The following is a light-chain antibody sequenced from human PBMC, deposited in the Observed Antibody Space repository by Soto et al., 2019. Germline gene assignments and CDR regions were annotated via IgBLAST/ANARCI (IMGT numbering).Light chain of an antibody. CDR2: KAS. V-gene: IGKV1-5*03. CDR3: QHYNSYSGA. J-gene: IGKJ1*01. Sequence: DIQMTQSPSTLSGSVGDRVTITCRASQTISSWLAWYQQKPGKAPKLLIYKASTLKSGVPSRFSGSGSGTKFPLTIRTLQPYDFATYYCQHYNSYSGAFGQGTKV. CDR1: QTISSW.